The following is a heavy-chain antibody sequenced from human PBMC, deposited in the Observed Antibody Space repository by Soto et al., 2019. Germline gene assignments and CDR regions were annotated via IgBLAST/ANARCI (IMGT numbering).Heavy chain of an antibody. CDR2: FHYSGSP. Sequence: TLSLTCAVSGGPIYSGGYSWSWIRQSPGKGLEWIGYFHYSGSPYYNPSLKSRVTISLDRSKNQFSLKLSSVTAADTAVYYCASGYVDTSMVDFWGPGTMVTVSS. CDR1: GGPIYSGGYS. CDR3: ASGYVDTSMVDF. V-gene: IGHV4-30-2*06. J-gene: IGHJ3*01. D-gene: IGHD5-18*01.